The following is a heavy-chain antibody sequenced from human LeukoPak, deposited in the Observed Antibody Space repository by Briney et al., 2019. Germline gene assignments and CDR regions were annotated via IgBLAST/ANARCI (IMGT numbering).Heavy chain of an antibody. V-gene: IGHV1-69*05. J-gene: IGHJ4*02. CDR3: ARARYYDWLNDY. Sequence: SVKVSCKASGGTFSSYAISWVRQAPGQGLEWMGRIIPIFGTANYAQKFQGRVTITTDESTSTAYMELSSLRSEDTAVYYGARARYYDWLNDYWGQGTLVTVSS. CDR1: GGTFSSYA. CDR2: IIPIFGTA. D-gene: IGHD3-9*01.